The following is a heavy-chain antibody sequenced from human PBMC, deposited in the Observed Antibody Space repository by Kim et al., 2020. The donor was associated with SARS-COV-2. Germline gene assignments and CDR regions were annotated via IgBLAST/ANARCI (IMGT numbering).Heavy chain of an antibody. J-gene: IGHJ4*02. V-gene: IGHV3-11*05. Sequence: GGSLRLSCAASGFTFSDYYMSWIRQAPGKGLEWVSYISSSSSYTNYADSVKGRFTISRDNAKNSLYLQMNSLRAEDTAVYYCARVRSYGPFDYWGQGTLVTVSS. CDR1: GFTFSDYY. D-gene: IGHD5-18*01. CDR2: ISSSSSYT. CDR3: ARVRSYGPFDY.